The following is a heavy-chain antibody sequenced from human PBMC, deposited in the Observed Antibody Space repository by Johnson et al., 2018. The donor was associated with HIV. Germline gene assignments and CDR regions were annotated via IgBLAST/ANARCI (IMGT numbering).Heavy chain of an antibody. CDR2: IKQDGSEK. Sequence: VQLVESGGGVVQPGGSLRLSCAASGFTFSRYWMSWVRQAPGKGLEWVANIKQDGSEKYYVDSVKGRFTISRDNAKNSLCVQMSSLRAEDTAVYFCAGENLPGIAVYGGAFDIWGQGTMVTVSS. CDR1: GFTFSRYW. V-gene: IGHV3-7*01. J-gene: IGHJ3*02. D-gene: IGHD6-19*01. CDR3: AGENLPGIAVYGGAFDI.